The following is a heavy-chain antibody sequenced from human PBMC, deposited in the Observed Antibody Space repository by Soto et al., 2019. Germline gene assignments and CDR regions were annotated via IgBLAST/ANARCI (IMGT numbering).Heavy chain of an antibody. CDR3: VRDCSGGGCYSDYGMDV. D-gene: IGHD2-15*01. J-gene: IGHJ6*02. Sequence: PSETLSLTCTVSGDSVSSYYWSWIRQPAGRGLEWIGRIYISGSTDYNPSPKGRVSMSVDRSKNQFSLKLTSVTAADTAVYYCVRDCSGGGCYSDYGMDVWGQGTTVTVSS. CDR2: IYISGST. CDR1: GDSVSSYY. V-gene: IGHV4-4*07.